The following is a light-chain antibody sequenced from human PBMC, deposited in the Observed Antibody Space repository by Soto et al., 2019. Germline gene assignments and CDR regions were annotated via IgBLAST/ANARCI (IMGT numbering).Light chain of an antibody. CDR3: QHYNSYSEA. J-gene: IGKJ1*01. CDR2: KAS. Sequence: DIQMTHSPATLAGSVGSRLTITCRASQTISSWLAWYQQKTGKAPKLLIYKASTLKSGVPSRLRGSGYGTELTLTISSMKHDDFETYYCQHYNSYSEAFGQGTKVDIK. V-gene: IGKV1-5*03. CDR1: QTISSW.